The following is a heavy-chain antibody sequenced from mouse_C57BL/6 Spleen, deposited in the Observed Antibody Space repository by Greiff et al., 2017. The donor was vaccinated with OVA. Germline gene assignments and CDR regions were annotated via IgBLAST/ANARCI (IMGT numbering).Heavy chain of an antibody. V-gene: IGHV1-53*01. Sequence: QVQLQQPGTDLVKPGASVKLSCTASGYTFTSYWMHWVKQRPGQGLEWIGNINPSNGGTNYNEKFKSKATLTVDKSASTAYMQLSSLTSEDSAVYYCARGGITTVNDFDYWGQGTTLTVSS. CDR3: ARGGITTVNDFDY. CDR2: INPSNGGT. D-gene: IGHD1-1*01. CDR1: GYTFTSYW. J-gene: IGHJ2*01.